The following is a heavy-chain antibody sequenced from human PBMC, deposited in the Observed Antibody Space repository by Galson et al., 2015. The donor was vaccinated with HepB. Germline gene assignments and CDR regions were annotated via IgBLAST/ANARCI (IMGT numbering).Heavy chain of an antibody. D-gene: IGHD2-2*02. Sequence: SVKVSCKASGGTFSSYAISWVRQAPGQGLEWMGGIIPIFGTANYAQKFQGRVTITADESTSTAYMELSSLRSEDTAVYYCAYGTSCYTFPCWYFDYWGQGTLVTVSS. CDR3: AYGTSCYTFPCWYFDY. J-gene: IGHJ4*02. CDR1: GGTFSSYA. V-gene: IGHV1-69*13. CDR2: IIPIFGTA.